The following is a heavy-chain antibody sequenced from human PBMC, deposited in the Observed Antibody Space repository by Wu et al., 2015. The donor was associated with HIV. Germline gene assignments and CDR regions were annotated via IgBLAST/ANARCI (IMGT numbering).Heavy chain of an antibody. CDR3: ATYSRLCTGDCYFDY. CDR2: IIPALDER. CDR1: GGTFS. J-gene: IGHJ4*02. D-gene: IGHD2-8*02. V-gene: IGHV1-69*12. Sequence: QVQVVQSGAEVKKPGSSVKVSCKASGGTFSWVRQAPGQGLEWMGVIIPALDERSYAQKFQGRVSISADVKTSTAHMELSSLRSEDTAIYYCATYSRLCTGDCYFDYWGQGTLVTVSS.